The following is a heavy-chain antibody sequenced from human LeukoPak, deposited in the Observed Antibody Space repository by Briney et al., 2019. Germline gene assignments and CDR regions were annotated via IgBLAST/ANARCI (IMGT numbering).Heavy chain of an antibody. CDR1: GGSISSSNW. CDR3: ARLVVVAAIRTGWFDP. V-gene: IGHV4-4*02. J-gene: IGHJ5*02. D-gene: IGHD2-15*01. CDR2: IYHSGST. Sequence: SETLSLTCAVSGGSISSSNWWSWVRQPPGKGLEWIGEIYHSGSTNYNPSLKSRVTISVDTSKNQFSLKLSSVTAADTAVYYCARLVVVAAIRTGWFDPWGQGTLVTVSS.